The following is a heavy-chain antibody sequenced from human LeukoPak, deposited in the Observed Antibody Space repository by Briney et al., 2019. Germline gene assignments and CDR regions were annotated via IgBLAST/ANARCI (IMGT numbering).Heavy chain of an antibody. J-gene: IGHJ4*02. Sequence: GGSLRLSCAASGFTFSTYWMHWVRQAPGKGLVWVSRINSDGSSTRYADSVKGRFTISRDNAKNRLYLQMNSLRAEDTAVYYCAAMVVTVEALDYWGQGTLVTVSS. CDR3: AAMVVTVEALDY. D-gene: IGHD2-21*02. CDR1: GFTFSTYW. CDR2: INSDGSST. V-gene: IGHV3-74*01.